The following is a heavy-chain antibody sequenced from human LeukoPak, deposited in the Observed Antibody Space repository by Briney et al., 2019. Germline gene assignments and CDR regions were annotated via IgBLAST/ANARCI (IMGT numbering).Heavy chain of an antibody. CDR1: GFTFDDYG. Sequence: GGSLRLSCAASGFTFDDYGMNWVRQAPGKGLEWVSAISGSGGSTYYADSVKGRFTISRDNSKNTLYLQMNSLRAEDTAVYYCARAARGFDYWGQGTLVTVSS. CDR3: ARAARGFDY. CDR2: ISGSGGST. J-gene: IGHJ4*02. V-gene: IGHV3-23*01.